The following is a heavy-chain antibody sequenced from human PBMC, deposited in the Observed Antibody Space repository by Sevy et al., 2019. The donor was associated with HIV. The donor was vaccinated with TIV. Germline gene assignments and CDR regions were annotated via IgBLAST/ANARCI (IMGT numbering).Heavy chain of an antibody. CDR2: ISGTAGNT. D-gene: IGHD3-16*02. Sequence: GSLRLSCAVSEFTLSGNAMIWVRQAPGKGLEWVSGISGTAGNTYYADSVKGRFTIFRDNSKSTLYLQMNSLRAEDTAVYYCARGTSLGYTRSHYYYAMDVWGQGTTVTVSS. CDR1: EFTLSGNA. J-gene: IGHJ6*02. V-gene: IGHV3-23*01. CDR3: ARGTSLGYTRSHYYYAMDV.